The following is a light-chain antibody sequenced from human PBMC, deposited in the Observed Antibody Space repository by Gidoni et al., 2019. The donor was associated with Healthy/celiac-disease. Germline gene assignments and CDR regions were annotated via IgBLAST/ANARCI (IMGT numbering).Light chain of an antibody. CDR2: AAS. J-gene: IGKJ4*01. CDR1: QSISSY. Sequence: DIQMTQSPSSLSASVGDRVTITCRASQSISSYLNWYQQKPGKAPKLLIYAASSLQSGVPSRFSGSGSGTDFTFTISSLQPEDFATYYCQHSYSTLWTFGGGTKVEIK. CDR3: QHSYSTLWT. V-gene: IGKV1-39*01.